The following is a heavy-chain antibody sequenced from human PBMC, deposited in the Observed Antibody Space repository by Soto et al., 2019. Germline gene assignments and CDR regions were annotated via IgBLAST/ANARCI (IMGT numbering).Heavy chain of an antibody. D-gene: IGHD6-19*01. CDR3: ARPKTRPGYSSGGRTYFDY. J-gene: IGHJ4*02. Sequence: SSETLSLTCAVYGGSFSGYYWSWIRQPPGKGLEWIGEINHSGSTNYNPSLKSRVTISVDTSKNQFSLKLSSVTAADTAVYYCARPKTRPGYSSGGRTYFDYWGQGTLVTVSS. CDR1: GGSFSGYY. V-gene: IGHV4-34*01. CDR2: INHSGST.